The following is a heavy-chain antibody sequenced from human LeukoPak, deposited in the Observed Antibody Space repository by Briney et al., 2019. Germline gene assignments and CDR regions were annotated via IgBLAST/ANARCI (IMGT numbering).Heavy chain of an antibody. CDR3: AREPAGIAAAGPEESFDP. J-gene: IGHJ5*02. CDR1: GYTFTSYG. CDR2: ISAHNGNA. V-gene: IGHV1-18*01. Sequence: GASVKVSCKTSGYTFTSYGINWVRQAPGQGLEWMGRISAHNGNANYAQKFQGRVTMTTDTLATTAYMELRSLRSDDTAVYYCAREPAGIAAAGPEESFDPWGQGTLVTVSS. D-gene: IGHD6-13*01.